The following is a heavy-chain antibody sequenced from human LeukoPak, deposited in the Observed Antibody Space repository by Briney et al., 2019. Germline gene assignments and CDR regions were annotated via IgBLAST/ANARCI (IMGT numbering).Heavy chain of an antibody. CDR3: ARRLVVVAATSGYFDY. CDR1: GGSISNYY. V-gene: IGHV4-59*12. CDR2: IYYSGST. Sequence: SETLSLTCTVSGGSISNYYWSWIRQPPGKGLEWIGYIYYSGSTNYNPSLKSRVTISVDTSKNQFSLKLSSVTAADTAVYYCARRLVVVAATSGYFDYWGQGTLVTVSS. J-gene: IGHJ4*02. D-gene: IGHD2-15*01.